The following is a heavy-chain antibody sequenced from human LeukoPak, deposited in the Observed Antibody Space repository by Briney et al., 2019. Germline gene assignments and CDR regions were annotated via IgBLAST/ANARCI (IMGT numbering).Heavy chain of an antibody. J-gene: IGHJ4*02. CDR3: AKDGDYGTGSYYRGCIDS. CDR1: GYSFTTFY. V-gene: IGHV1-2*02. CDR2: IHPRRGDT. D-gene: IGHD3-10*01. Sequence: ASVKVSCKTSGYSFTTFYIHWVRQAPGQGLEWMGWIHPRRGDTNYAQKFQGRVTMTRDTSISTAYLDLSSLRSDDTAVYYCAKDGDYGTGSYYRGCIDSWGQGTPVTVSP.